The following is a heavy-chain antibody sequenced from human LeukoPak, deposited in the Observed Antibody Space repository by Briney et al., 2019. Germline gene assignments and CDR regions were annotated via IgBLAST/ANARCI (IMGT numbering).Heavy chain of an antibody. V-gene: IGHV4-34*01. CDR2: INHSGST. CDR1: GGSFSGYY. J-gene: IGHJ4*02. D-gene: IGHD2-2*01. Sequence: SETLSLTCAVYGGSFSGYYWSWIRQPPGKALEWIGEINHSGSTNYNPSLKSRVTISADTSKNQFSLKLSSVTAADTAVYYCARVPYCSSTSCQDYWGQGTLVTVSS. CDR3: ARVPYCSSTSCQDY.